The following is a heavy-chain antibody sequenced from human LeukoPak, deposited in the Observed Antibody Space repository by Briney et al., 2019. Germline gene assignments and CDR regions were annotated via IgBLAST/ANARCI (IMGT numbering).Heavy chain of an antibody. J-gene: IGHJ4*02. CDR1: GGSISSGSYY. V-gene: IGHV4-61*02. D-gene: IGHD3-22*01. CDR3: AAGLYYYDSSGYYGVPRFDY. CDR2: IYTSGST. Sequence: PSETLSLTCTVSGGSISSGSYYWSWIRQPAWKGLEWIGRIYTSGSTNYNPSLKSRVTISVDTSKNQFSLKLSSVTAADTAVYYCAAGLYYYDSSGYYGVPRFDYWGQGTLVTVSS.